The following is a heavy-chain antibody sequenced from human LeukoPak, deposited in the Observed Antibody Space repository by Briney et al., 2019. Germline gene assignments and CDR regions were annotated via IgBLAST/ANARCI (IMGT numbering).Heavy chain of an antibody. CDR2: MNPNSGNT. D-gene: IGHD6-19*01. CDR3: ARGLSSGWYSDY. J-gene: IGHJ4*02. Sequence: GASVKVSCKASGYTFTSYDINWVRQATGQGLEWMGWMNPNSGNTGYAQRFQGRVTMTRNTSISTAYMELSSLRSEDTAVYYCARGLSSGWYSDYWGQGTLVTVSS. CDR1: GYTFTSYD. V-gene: IGHV1-8*01.